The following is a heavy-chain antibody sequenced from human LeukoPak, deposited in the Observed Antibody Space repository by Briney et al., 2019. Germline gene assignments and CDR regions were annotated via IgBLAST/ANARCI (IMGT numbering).Heavy chain of an antibody. CDR3: VIDSHRPVRVPTGRLV. V-gene: IGHV3-33*08. CDR2: IWYDGSNK. CDR1: AFTFASLS. D-gene: IGHD2-8*02. Sequence: GGSLRLSWAAAAFTFASLSMNWDRQAPGKGLEWVAVIWYDGSNKYYADSVKGRFTISRDNSKNTLYLQMNSLRAEDTDVYYCVIDSHRPVRVPTGRLVWGRGTTVTVSS. J-gene: IGHJ6*02.